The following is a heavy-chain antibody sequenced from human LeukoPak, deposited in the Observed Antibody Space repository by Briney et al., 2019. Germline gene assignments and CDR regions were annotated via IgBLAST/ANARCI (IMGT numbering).Heavy chain of an antibody. Sequence: SETLSLTCTVSGGSISSYYWSWIRQPPGKGLEWIGYIYYSGSANYNPSLKSRVTISVDTSKNQFSLKLSSVTAADTAVYYCARVVFATFDPWGQGTLVTVSS. CDR3: ARVVFATFDP. V-gene: IGHV4-59*01. CDR1: GGSISSYY. J-gene: IGHJ5*02. D-gene: IGHD3-10*02. CDR2: IYYSGSA.